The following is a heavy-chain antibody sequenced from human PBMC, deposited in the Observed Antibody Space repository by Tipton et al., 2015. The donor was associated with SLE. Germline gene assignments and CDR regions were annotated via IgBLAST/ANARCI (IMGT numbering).Heavy chain of an antibody. D-gene: IGHD6-13*01. J-gene: IGHJ6*02. CDR3: AREERIAAAGRLYYYYAMDV. CDR1: GASISGGAYY. V-gene: IGHV4-31*03. Sequence: TLSLTCNISGASISGGAYYWTWIRQHPGKGLEWIGYIYYSGSTNYNPSLKSRVTLSIDTSKSQFSLKVTSVTAAYTAVYYCAREERIAAAGRLYYYYAMDVWGQGTTVTVSS. CDR2: IYYSGST.